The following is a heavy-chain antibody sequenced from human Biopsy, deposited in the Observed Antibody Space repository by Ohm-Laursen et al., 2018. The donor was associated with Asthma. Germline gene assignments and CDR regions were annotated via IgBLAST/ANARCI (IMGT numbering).Heavy chain of an antibody. V-gene: IGHV3-30*18. CDR1: GFTFSRYA. CDR2: ISHDGQTQ. CDR3: AKRRGYSDFNDFDY. D-gene: IGHD4-11*01. Sequence: LSLTCAVSGFTFSRYAIHWVRQAPGKGLEWVAVISHDGQTQHYAESVKGRFALSRDNSQNTLYLQMISLRTDDTAVYYCAKRRGYSDFNDFDYWGQGTLVTVSS. J-gene: IGHJ4*02.